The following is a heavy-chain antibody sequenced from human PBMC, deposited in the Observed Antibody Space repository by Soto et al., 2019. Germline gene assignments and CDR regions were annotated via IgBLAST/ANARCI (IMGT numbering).Heavy chain of an antibody. V-gene: IGHV1-24*01. CDR1: GYTLTELS. CDR2: FDPEDGET. D-gene: IGHD3-3*01. Sequence: AGVKVSCKVSGYTLTELSMHWVRQAPGKGLEWMGGFDPEDGETIYAQKFQGRVTMTEDTSTDTAYMELSSLRSEDTAVYYCATEQGSTIFGVVYGMDVWGQGTTVTVSS. J-gene: IGHJ6*02. CDR3: ATEQGSTIFGVVYGMDV.